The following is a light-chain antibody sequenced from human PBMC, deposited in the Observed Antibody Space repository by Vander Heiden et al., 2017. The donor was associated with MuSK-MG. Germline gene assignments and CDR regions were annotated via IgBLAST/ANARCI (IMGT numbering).Light chain of an antibody. CDR3: QQYDNLPLT. Sequence: DIQMTQSPSSLAASVGDRVPIPCQARQDISNYLDWYQQKPGKAPKFLIYDASNLETGVPSRFSGSGSGTDFTFTISSLQPEDIATYYCQQYDNLPLTFGGGTKVEIK. J-gene: IGKJ4*01. CDR1: QDISNY. CDR2: DAS. V-gene: IGKV1-33*01.